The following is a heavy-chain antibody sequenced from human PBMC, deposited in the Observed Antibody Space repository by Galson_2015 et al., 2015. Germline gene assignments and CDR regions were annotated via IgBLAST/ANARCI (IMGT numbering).Heavy chain of an antibody. J-gene: IGHJ4*02. Sequence: SLRLSCAASGFTFSSSAMNWVRQAPGKGLEWVSALSHTGSSIYYADSVKGRFTISRDNSKNTLYLHLNSLRADDTAVYYCAEDRRAVVMSAIDCWGQGTQVTVSS. CDR3: AEDRRAVVMSAIDC. CDR2: LSHTGSSI. V-gene: IGHV3-23*01. CDR1: GFTFSSSA. D-gene: IGHD2-21*02.